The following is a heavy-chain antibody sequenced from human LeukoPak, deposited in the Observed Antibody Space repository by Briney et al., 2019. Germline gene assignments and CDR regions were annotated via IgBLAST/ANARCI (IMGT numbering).Heavy chain of an antibody. CDR3: ARERDSSGFDAFDI. J-gene: IGHJ3*02. V-gene: IGHV4-59*01. Sequence: PSETLSLTCTVSGGSISSYYWSWIRQPPGKGLEWIGYIYYSGSTNYNPSLKGRVTISVDTSKNQFSLKLSSVTAADTAVYYCARERDSSGFDAFDIWGQGTMVTVSS. CDR1: GGSISSYY. D-gene: IGHD3-22*01. CDR2: IYYSGST.